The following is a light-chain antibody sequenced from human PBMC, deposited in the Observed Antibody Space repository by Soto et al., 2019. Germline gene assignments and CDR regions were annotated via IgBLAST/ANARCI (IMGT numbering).Light chain of an antibody. V-gene: IGKV1-39*01. CDR1: QSISSY. CDR2: AAS. CDR3: QQSYSTPYT. Sequence: DIQMTQSPSSLSASVGDRVTITCRASQSISSYLNWDQQKPGKAPKLLIYAASSLQSGVPSRFSGSGSGTDFTLTISSLQPADFATYYCQQSYSTPYTFGQGTKLEIK. J-gene: IGKJ2*01.